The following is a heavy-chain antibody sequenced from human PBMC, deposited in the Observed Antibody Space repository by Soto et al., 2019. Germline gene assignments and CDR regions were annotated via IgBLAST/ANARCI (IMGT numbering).Heavy chain of an antibody. Sequence: EVQLLESGGGLVQPGGSLSLSCATSGFTFSKFGMGWVRQAPGKGLEWVSALSASGANTYYADSGRGRFTISRDSSKNTLYLQRNSLRAEDTAVYYCAKEGGSMQPFDYWGQGTLVTVSS. J-gene: IGHJ4*02. CDR2: LSASGANT. V-gene: IGHV3-23*01. CDR3: AKEGGSMQPFDY. CDR1: GFTFSKFG. D-gene: IGHD5-12*01.